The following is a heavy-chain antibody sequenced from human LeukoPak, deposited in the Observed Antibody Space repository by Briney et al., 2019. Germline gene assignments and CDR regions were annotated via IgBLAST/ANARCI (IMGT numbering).Heavy chain of an antibody. Sequence: GESLKISCKGSGYSFTSYYIGWVRQMPGEGLEWMGNIYPGDSDTRYSPSFQGQVTISADNSISTAYLQWSSLKASDTAMYYCARQEGSTWYVDYWGQGTLVTVSS. J-gene: IGHJ4*02. CDR3: ARQEGSTWYVDY. D-gene: IGHD6-13*01. CDR2: IYPGDSDT. V-gene: IGHV5-51*01. CDR1: GYSFTSYY.